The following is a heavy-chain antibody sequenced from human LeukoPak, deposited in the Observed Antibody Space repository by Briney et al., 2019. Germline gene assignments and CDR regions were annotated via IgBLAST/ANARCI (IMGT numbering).Heavy chain of an antibody. CDR1: GGTFTSYA. J-gene: IGHJ4*02. Sequence: ASVTVSCKASGGTFTSYAISWVRQPPGQGLEWMGGIIPIFGTANYAQKFQGRVTITTDESTSTAYMELSSLSSEDTAVYYCAGAQLYSYGYVEYYFDYWGQGTLVTVSS. D-gene: IGHD5-18*01. CDR2: IIPIFGTA. V-gene: IGHV1-69*05. CDR3: AGAQLYSYGYVEYYFDY.